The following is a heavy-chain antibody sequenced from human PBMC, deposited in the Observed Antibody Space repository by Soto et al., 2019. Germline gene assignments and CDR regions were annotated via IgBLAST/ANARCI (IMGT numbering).Heavy chain of an antibody. Sequence: SETLSLTCTVSGGSISSSSSYWGWIRQPPGKGLEWVGSIYYLGNTYYNPSLGSRITISVDTSKNQFSLKLRSVTAADTAVYYCARDPTPNDYSLSYFDYWGQGTLVTVSS. CDR2: IYYLGNT. V-gene: IGHV4-39*02. D-gene: IGHD4-4*01. CDR1: GGSISSSSSY. J-gene: IGHJ4*02. CDR3: ARDPTPNDYSLSYFDY.